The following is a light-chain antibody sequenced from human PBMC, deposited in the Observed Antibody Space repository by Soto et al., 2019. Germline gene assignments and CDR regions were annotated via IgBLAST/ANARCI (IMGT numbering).Light chain of an antibody. CDR1: SSNIGGNT. CDR2: SNN. Sequence: QSVLTQPPSASGTPGQRVTISCSGSSSNIGGNTVNWYQQLPGTAPKLLVYSNNQRPSGVPDRFSGSKSGTSASLAISGLQSEDEADYYCAAWDDSLNGHYAFGTGTKVTVL. J-gene: IGLJ1*01. V-gene: IGLV1-44*01. CDR3: AAWDDSLNGHYA.